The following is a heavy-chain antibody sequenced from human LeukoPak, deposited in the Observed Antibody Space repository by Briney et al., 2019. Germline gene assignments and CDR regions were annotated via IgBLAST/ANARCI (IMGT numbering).Heavy chain of an antibody. CDR2: IYYSGST. CDR1: GGSISSHY. V-gene: IGHV4-59*11. CDR3: ARVHNWNDANWFDP. J-gene: IGHJ5*02. Sequence: SETLSLTCTVSGGSISSHYWSWIRQPPGKGLEWIGYIYYSGSTNYNPSLKSRVTISVDTSKNQFSLKLSSVTAADTAVYYCARVHNWNDANWFDPWGQGTLVNVSS. D-gene: IGHD1-20*01.